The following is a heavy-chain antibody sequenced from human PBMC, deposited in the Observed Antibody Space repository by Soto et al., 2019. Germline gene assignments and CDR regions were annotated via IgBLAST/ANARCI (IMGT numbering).Heavy chain of an antibody. D-gene: IGHD2-8*01. V-gene: IGHV1-2*04. CDR3: ARGDSTDCSNGVCSFFYNHDMDV. Sequence: GASVKVSCKASGYSFTDYHIHWVRQAPGQGLEWLGRINPKSGGTSTAQKFQGWVTMTTDTSISTASMERTRLTSDDTAIYYCARGDSTDCSNGVCSFFYNHDMDVWGQGTTVTV. CDR1: GYSFTDYH. CDR2: INPKSGGT. J-gene: IGHJ6*02.